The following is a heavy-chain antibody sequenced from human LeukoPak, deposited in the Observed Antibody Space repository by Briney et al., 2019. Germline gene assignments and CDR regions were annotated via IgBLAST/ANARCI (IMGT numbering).Heavy chain of an antibody. CDR1: GGSFSGYY. Sequence: PSETLSLTCAVYGGSFSGYYWSWIRQPPGKGLEWIGEINHSGSTNYNPSLKSRDTISVDTSKNQFSLKLSSVTAADTAVYYCARQRYYDSSGYGPNYYYYGMDVWGQGTTVTVSS. CDR2: INHSGST. V-gene: IGHV4-34*01. D-gene: IGHD3-22*01. CDR3: ARQRYYDSSGYGPNYYYYGMDV. J-gene: IGHJ6*02.